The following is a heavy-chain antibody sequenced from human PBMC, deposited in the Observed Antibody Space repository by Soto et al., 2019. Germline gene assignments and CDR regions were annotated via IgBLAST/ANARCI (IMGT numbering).Heavy chain of an antibody. CDR2: MNPNSGNT. D-gene: IGHD6-19*01. V-gene: IGHV1-8*01. CDR3: ARWAWYSSGEIHPFYFDY. Sequence: ASVKVSCKASGYTFTSYDINWVRQATGQGLEWMGWMNPNSGNTGYAQKFQGRVTMTRNTSISTAYMELSSLRSEDTAVYYCARWAWYSSGEIHPFYFDYWGQGTLVTVSS. CDR1: GYTFTSYD. J-gene: IGHJ4*02.